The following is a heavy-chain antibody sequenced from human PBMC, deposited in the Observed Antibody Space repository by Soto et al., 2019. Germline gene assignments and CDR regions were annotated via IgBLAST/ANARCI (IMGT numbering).Heavy chain of an antibody. CDR1: GYSISSGYY. D-gene: IGHD6-19*01. J-gene: IGHJ6*04. V-gene: IGHV4-38-2*01. CDR3: AGRGWYGYYYSVTAV. CDR2: IFHSGST. Sequence: SETLSLTCAVSGYSISSGYYWGWIRQPPGKWLEWIGSIFHSGSTYNNPTLKGRVTISVDPSKNQFSLKLSSVTAADRAVYYFAGRGWYGYYYSVTAVWGKGTTVPGSS.